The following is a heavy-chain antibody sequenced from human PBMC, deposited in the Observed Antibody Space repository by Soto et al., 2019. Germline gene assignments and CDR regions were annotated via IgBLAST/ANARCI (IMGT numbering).Heavy chain of an antibody. CDR3: AKDGRVGGRYFDY. CDR2: ISGSGGST. D-gene: IGHD3-10*01. J-gene: IGHJ4*02. V-gene: IGHV3-23*01. Sequence: EVQLLESGGGLVQPGGSLRLSCAASGFTFSSYAMSWVRLAPGKGLEWVSAISGSGGSTYSADSVKGRFTISRDNSKNTLYLQMNSLRAEATAVYYCAKDGRVGGRYFDYCGQGTLVTVS. CDR1: GFTFSSYA.